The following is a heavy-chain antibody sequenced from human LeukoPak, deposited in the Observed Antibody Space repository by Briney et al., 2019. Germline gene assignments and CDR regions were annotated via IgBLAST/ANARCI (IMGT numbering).Heavy chain of an antibody. CDR1: GYTFTSYD. CDR3: ARLRSGWPYFDY. J-gene: IGHJ4*02. Sequence: GASVKVSCKASGYTFTSYDINWVRQATGQGLEWMGWMNPNSGNTGYAQKFQGRVTMTRNTSISTAYMELSSLRASDTAMYYCARLRSGWPYFDYWGQGTLVTVSS. D-gene: IGHD6-19*01. CDR2: MNPNSGNT. V-gene: IGHV1-8*01.